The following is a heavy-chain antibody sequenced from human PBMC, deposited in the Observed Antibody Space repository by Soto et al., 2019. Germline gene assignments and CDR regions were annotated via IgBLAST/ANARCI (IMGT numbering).Heavy chain of an antibody. CDR2: IYYSGST. CDR3: ARWGSSGYYYGFDY. D-gene: IGHD3-22*01. J-gene: IGHJ4*02. CDR1: GDSISSGCYY. Sequence: SETLSLTCTVSGDSISSGCYYWSWIRQHPGKGLEWIGYIYYSGSTYYNPSLKSRVTISVDTSKNQFSLKLSSVTAADTAVYYCARWGSSGYYYGFDYWGQGTLVTVSS. V-gene: IGHV4-31*03.